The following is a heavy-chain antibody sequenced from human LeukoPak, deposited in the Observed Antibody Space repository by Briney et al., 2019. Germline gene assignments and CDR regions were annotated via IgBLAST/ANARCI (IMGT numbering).Heavy chain of an antibody. J-gene: IGHJ4*02. CDR2: ISGNGDTT. CDR3: TRGSTSFNLYFFDL. Sequence: GGSLRLSCVASGFSYSSYSVSWVRQVPGRGLEWVSAISGNGDTTYHTSSVKGRFTMSRDNSKNTLYLQMSSLRAEDTAVYYCTRGSTSFNLYFFDLWGQGTLVTVSS. V-gene: IGHV3-23*01. D-gene: IGHD1-1*01. CDR1: GFSYSSYS.